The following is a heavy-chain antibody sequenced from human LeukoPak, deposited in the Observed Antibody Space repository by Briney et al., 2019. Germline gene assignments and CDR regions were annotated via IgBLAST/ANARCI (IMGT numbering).Heavy chain of an antibody. CDR2: IYYSGST. V-gene: IGHV4-39*07. CDR1: GGPISSSSYY. CDR3: ARGQYYYGSGSYSDY. Sequence: KPSETLSLTCTVSGGPISSSSYYWGWIRQPPGKGLEWIGSIYYSGSTYYNPSLKSRVTISVDTSKNQFSLKLSSVTAADTAVYYCARGQYYYGSGSYSDYWGQGTLVTVSS. J-gene: IGHJ4*02. D-gene: IGHD3-10*01.